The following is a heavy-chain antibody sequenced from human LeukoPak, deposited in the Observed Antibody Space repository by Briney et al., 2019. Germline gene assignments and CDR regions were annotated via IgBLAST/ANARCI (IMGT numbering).Heavy chain of an antibody. Sequence: GGSLRLSRAASGFTFTFYSMNWVRQAPGKGLERISSISSLGRSYKYYADSVKGRFTISRDDAKNSLYLQMNSLRADDTAVYYCVRPSIDDYGDCGYWGQGTLVTVSS. J-gene: IGHJ4*02. D-gene: IGHD4-17*01. CDR2: ISSLGRSYK. V-gene: IGHV3-21*01. CDR1: GFTFTFYS. CDR3: VRPSIDDYGDCGY.